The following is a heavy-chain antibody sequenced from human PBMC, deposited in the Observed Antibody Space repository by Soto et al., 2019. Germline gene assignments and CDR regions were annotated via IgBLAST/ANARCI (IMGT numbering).Heavy chain of an antibody. CDR2: INPNNGGT. J-gene: IGHJ2*01. Sequence: QVQLVQSGTEVKEPGASVKVSCKASGYTFTDHYMHWVRQAPGQGLERMGWINPNNGGTKSAQQFQGRVTMTRDTSISTAFMELRRLTFDDTAVYYCARGKEIPDYWNFDLWGRGMLVTVSS. CDR3: ARGKEIPDYWNFDL. CDR1: GYTFTDHY. V-gene: IGHV1-2*02. D-gene: IGHD2-2*02.